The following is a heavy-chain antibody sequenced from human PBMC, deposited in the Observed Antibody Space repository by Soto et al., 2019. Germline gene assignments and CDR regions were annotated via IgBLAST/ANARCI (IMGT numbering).Heavy chain of an antibody. CDR3: AKTYSSSWYSFWFDP. CDR2: ISWNSGSI. D-gene: IGHD6-13*01. Sequence: EVQLVESGGGLVQPGRSLRLSCAASGFTFDDYAMHWVRQAPGKGLEWVSGISWNSGSIGYADSVKGRFTISRDNAKNSLYLQMNSLRAEDTALYYCAKTYSSSWYSFWFDPWGQGTLVTVSS. V-gene: IGHV3-9*01. CDR1: GFTFDDYA. J-gene: IGHJ5*02.